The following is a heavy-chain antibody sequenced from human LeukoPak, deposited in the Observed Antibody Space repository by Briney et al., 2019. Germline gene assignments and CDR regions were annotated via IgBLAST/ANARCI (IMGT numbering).Heavy chain of an antibody. V-gene: IGHV4-38-2*02. J-gene: IGHJ4*02. CDR2: IYHSGST. CDR1: GYSISSGYY. D-gene: IGHD6-13*01. CDR3: ARVAAAIFDY. Sequence: SETLSLTCTVSGYSISSGYYWGWIRQPPGKGLEWIGSIYHSGSTYYNPSLKSRVTISVDTSKNQFSLKLSSVTAADTAVYYCARVAAAIFDYWGQGTLVTVSS.